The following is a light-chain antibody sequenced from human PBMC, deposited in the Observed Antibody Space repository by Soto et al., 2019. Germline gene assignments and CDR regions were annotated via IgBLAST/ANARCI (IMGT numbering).Light chain of an antibody. CDR1: QGISNW. CDR2: AAS. Sequence: DIQMTQSPSSVSASVGDRVTITCRASQGISNWLAWYQQKPGKAPKLLIYAASSLQSGVPSRFSGSGSGTDFTLTISSLQPDDFATYYCQQANSFPLTFGRGTKVEVQ. CDR3: QQANSFPLT. V-gene: IGKV1-12*01. J-gene: IGKJ4*01.